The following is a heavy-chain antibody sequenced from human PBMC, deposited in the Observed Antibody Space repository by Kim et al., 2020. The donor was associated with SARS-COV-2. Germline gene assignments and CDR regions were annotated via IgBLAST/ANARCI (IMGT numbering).Heavy chain of an antibody. Sequence: GGSLRLSCAASGVTVSSNYMSWVRQAPGKGLEWVSVIYSGGSTYYADSLKGRFTISRDNSKNTLYLQMNSLRAEDTAGYYCAKDIVNYGMDVWGQGTTVTVSS. J-gene: IGHJ6*02. CDR3: AKDIVNYGMDV. CDR2: IYSGGST. CDR1: GVTVSSNY. V-gene: IGHV3-66*01. D-gene: IGHD3-16*02.